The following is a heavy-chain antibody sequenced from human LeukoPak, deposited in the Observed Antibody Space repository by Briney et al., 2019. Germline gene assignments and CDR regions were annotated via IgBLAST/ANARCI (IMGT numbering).Heavy chain of an antibody. J-gene: IGHJ4*02. CDR2: IYYSGST. Sequence: SETLSLTCTVSGGSISSYYWSWIRQPPGKGLEWIGYIYYSGSTNYNPSLKSRVTISVDTSKNQFSLKLSSVTAADTAVYYCARTPPGGDVDHWGEGTLVTVSS. D-gene: IGHD3-16*01. V-gene: IGHV4-59*01. CDR3: ARTPPGGDVDH. CDR1: GGSISSYY.